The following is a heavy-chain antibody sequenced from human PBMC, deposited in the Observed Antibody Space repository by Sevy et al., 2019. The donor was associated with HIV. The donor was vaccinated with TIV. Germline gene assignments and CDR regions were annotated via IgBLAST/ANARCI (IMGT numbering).Heavy chain of an antibody. V-gene: IGHV3-48*01. Sequence: GGSLRLSCAASGFTFSSYNMNWVRQAPGRGLECISFISSGGHTIYYADSVKGRFTISRDSAKNSVYLQMNSLRVEDTAVYYCARHGGYSDYGMDVWGQGTTVTVSS. CDR1: GFTFSSYN. CDR2: ISSGGHTI. D-gene: IGHD2-15*01. CDR3: ARHGGYSDYGMDV. J-gene: IGHJ6*02.